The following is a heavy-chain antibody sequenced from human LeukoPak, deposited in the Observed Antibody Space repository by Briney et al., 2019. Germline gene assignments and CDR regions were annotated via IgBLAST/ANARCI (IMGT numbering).Heavy chain of an antibody. CDR1: GGSIRSSNW. V-gene: IGHV4-4*02. CDR2: IYHSGST. J-gene: IGHJ5*02. Sequence: SGTLSLTCAVSGGSIRSSNWWSWVRQPPGQGLEWIGEIYHSGSTNYNPSLKSRVTISVDKSKNQFSLRLSSVTAADTAVYFCARDKYYFNISGPQTQGRDNWFDPWGQGTLVTVSS. D-gene: IGHD3-22*01. CDR3: ARDKYYFNISGPQTQGRDNWFDP.